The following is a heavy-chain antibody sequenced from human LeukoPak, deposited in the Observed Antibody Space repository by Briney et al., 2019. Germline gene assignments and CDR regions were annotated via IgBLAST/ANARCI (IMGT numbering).Heavy chain of an antibody. D-gene: IGHD5-24*01. CDR1: GFTFSSYS. J-gene: IGHJ5*02. V-gene: IGHV3-21*04. Sequence: GGSLRLSCAASGFTFSSYSMNWVRQAPGKGLEWVSSISSSSYIYYADSVKGRFTISRDNAKNSLYLQMSSLRAEDTAVYYCTKGTLTTGYSSWGQGTLVTVSS. CDR2: ISSSSYI. CDR3: TKGTLTTGYSS.